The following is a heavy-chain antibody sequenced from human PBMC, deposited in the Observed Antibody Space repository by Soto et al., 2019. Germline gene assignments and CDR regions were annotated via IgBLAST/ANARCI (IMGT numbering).Heavy chain of an antibody. D-gene: IGHD1-1*01. J-gene: IGHJ4*02. V-gene: IGHV1-8*01. CDR1: GYTFTSYD. CDR3: ARRAETNGWNGFGADKYYFDF. Sequence: ASVKVSCKASGYTFTSYDIYWVRQATGQGLEWMGWMNPNTGNSGYAQKLQGRVTVTSDTSINTVYMELSSLRSEDTAVYYCARRAETNGWNGFGADKYYFDFWGQGTLVTVSS. CDR2: MNPNTGNS.